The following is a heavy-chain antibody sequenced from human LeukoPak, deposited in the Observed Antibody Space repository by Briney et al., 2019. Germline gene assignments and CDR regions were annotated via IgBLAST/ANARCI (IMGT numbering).Heavy chain of an antibody. CDR2: ILDNGIT. D-gene: IGHD1-26*01. CDR1: GFSVSSTV. CDR3: VRDKGVGRTERFDS. J-gene: IGHJ4*02. V-gene: IGHV3-53*01. Sequence: PGGSLRLSCAVSGFSVSSTVMTWVRQAPGKGLQWVSVILDNGITTYADSVKRRFSVSRANAKTTVYLQMNGLSVDDTAVYYCVRDKGVGRTERFDSWGPGTLVTVSS.